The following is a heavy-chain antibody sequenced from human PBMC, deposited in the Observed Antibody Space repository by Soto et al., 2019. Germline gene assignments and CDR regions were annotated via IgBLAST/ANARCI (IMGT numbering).Heavy chain of an antibody. D-gene: IGHD1-1*01. CDR1: GYTFTSYG. CDR2: ISAYNGNT. Sequence: QVQLVQSGAEVKKPGASVKVSCKASGYTFTSYGISWVRQAPGQGLEWMGWISAYNGNTNYAQKLQGRVTRTTDTSTSTAYVGLRSLRSDDTAVYYCARVGRRWLQLSTELPDYWGQGTLVTVSS. V-gene: IGHV1-18*04. CDR3: ARVGRRWLQLSTELPDY. J-gene: IGHJ4*02.